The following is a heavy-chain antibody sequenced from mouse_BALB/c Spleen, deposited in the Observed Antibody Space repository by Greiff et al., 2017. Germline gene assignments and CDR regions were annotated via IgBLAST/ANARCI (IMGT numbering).Heavy chain of an antibody. Sequence: DVMLVESGGGLVKPGGSLKLSCAASGFTFSSYAMSWVRQTPEKRLEWVASISSGGSTYYPDSVKGRFTISRDNARNILYLQMSSLRSEDTAMYYCAREGGYGYPYWYFDVWGAGTTVTVAS. V-gene: IGHV5-6-5*01. D-gene: IGHD1-2*01. CDR3: AREGGYGYPYWYFDV. J-gene: IGHJ1*01. CDR1: GFTFSSYA. CDR2: ISSGGST.